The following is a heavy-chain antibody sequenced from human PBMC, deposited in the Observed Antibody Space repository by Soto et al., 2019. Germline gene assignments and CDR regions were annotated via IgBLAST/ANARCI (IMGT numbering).Heavy chain of an antibody. D-gene: IGHD5-12*01. CDR1: GGTFSSYA. J-gene: IGHJ6*02. CDR2: IIPIFGTA. Sequence: QVQLVQSGAEVKKPGSSVKVSCKASGGTFSSYAISWVRQAPGQGLEWMGGIIPIFGTANYAQKFQGRVTITADESTSTAYMELSSLRSEDTAVYYCARDLEGYYSGYGPPFGMDVWGQGTTVTVSS. V-gene: IGHV1-69*01. CDR3: ARDLEGYYSGYGPPFGMDV.